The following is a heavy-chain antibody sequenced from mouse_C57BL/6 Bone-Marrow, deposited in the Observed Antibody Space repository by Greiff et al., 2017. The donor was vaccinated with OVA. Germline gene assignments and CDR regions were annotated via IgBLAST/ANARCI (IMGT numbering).Heavy chain of an antibody. Sequence: EVKLVESGPELVKPGASVKISCKASGYSFTGYYMNWVKQSPEKSLEWIGEINPSTGGTTYNQKFKAKATLTVDKSSSTAYMQLKSLTSEDSAVYYCAGSSLFAYWGQGTLVTVSA. V-gene: IGHV1-42*01. CDR2: INPSTGGT. CDR3: AGSSLFAY. D-gene: IGHD1-1*01. CDR1: GYSFTGYY. J-gene: IGHJ3*01.